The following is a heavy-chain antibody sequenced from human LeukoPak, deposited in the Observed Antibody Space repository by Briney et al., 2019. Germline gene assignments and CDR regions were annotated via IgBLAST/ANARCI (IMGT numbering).Heavy chain of an antibody. J-gene: IGHJ6*03. V-gene: IGHV3-21*01. CDR2: ISSSSSYI. D-gene: IGHD1-26*01. CDR3: ARGPNGSYHLIYYYYMDV. CDR1: GFTFSSYS. Sequence: PGESLRLSCAASGFTFSSYSMNWVRQAPGKGLEWVSSISSSSSYIYYADSMKGRFTISRDNAKNSLYLQMNSLRAEDTAVYYCARGPNGSYHLIYYYYMDVWGKGTTVTVSS.